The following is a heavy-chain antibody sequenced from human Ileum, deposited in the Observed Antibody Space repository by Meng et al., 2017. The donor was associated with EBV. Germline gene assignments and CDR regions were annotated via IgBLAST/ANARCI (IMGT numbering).Heavy chain of an antibody. D-gene: IGHD2-2*01. Sequence: VQLPESGAGLVMPSPXLSLTCTVSXGSITGLGYCWSWIRQSPGKCLEWIGNIYYTGSTNYNPSLKSRVTISRDMSKNQFSLNLSSVTAADAALYYCARDSGCSSPNCYGEGYYDYGLDVWGQGTAVTVSS. CDR2: IYYTGST. CDR3: ARDSGCSSPNCYGEGYYDYGLDV. V-gene: IGHV4-30-4*01. J-gene: IGHJ6*02. CDR1: XGSITGLGYC.